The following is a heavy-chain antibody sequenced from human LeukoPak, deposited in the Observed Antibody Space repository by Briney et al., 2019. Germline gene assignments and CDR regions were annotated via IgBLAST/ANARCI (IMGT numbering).Heavy chain of an antibody. CDR3: ALQWLVRG. J-gene: IGHJ4*02. Sequence: GGSLRLSCTASGFTFSTYWMSWVRKAPGKGVEWVANINQDGSEKYYVDSVKGRFTISRDNAKNSLYLQMNSLRAEDTAVYYCALQWLVRGGGQGSLVTVSS. CDR1: GFTFSTYW. CDR2: INQDGSEK. V-gene: IGHV3-7*01. D-gene: IGHD6-19*01.